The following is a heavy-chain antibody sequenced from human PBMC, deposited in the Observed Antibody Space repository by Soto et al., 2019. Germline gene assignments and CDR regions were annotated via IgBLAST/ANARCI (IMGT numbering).Heavy chain of an antibody. V-gene: IGHV3-23*01. D-gene: IGHD3-22*01. J-gene: IGHJ4*02. Sequence: GGSLRLSCAASGFTFSSYAMSWVRQAPGKGLEWVSAISGSGGSTYYADSVKGRFTISRDNTKNTLYLQMNSLRAEDTAVYNYAKMYAGSAYFDYWGQGTLVTVSS. CDR2: ISGSGGST. CDR1: GFTFSSYA. CDR3: AKMYAGSAYFDY.